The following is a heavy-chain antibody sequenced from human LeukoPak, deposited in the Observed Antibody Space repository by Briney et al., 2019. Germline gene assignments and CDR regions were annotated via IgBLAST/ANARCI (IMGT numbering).Heavy chain of an antibody. Sequence: PGGSLRLSCAASGFTFSNYAMSWVRQAPGKGLEWVSVISASGDSTYYADSVKGRFTISRDNSKNTLYLQINSLRAEDTAVYYCARDQPVQIGLFDYWGQGTLVTVSS. D-gene: IGHD1-1*01. CDR1: GFTFSNYA. CDR3: ARDQPVQIGLFDY. V-gene: IGHV3-23*01. CDR2: ISASGDST. J-gene: IGHJ4*02.